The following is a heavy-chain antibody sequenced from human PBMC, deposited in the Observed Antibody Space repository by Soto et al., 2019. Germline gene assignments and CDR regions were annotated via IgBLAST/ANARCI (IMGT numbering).Heavy chain of an antibody. Sequence: QVQLVESGGGVVKPGRSLRLSCAASGFTFSSDGMHWVRQAPGKGLEWVAVIWYDGSNKYYADSVKGRFTISRDNSKNTLYLQMNSLRAEDTAVYYCARGGSSGYYFDYWGQGTLVTVSS. CDR2: IWYDGSNK. D-gene: IGHD3-22*01. J-gene: IGHJ4*02. CDR3: ARGGSSGYYFDY. CDR1: GFTFSSDG. V-gene: IGHV3-33*01.